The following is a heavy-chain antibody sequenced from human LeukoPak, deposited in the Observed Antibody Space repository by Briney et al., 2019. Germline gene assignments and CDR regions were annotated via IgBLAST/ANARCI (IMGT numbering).Heavy chain of an antibody. CDR3: ARGGYDLDP. V-gene: IGHV4-34*01. Sequence: PSETLSLTCAVYGGSFSGYYWIWIRQPPGKGLEWIGEINHSGSTNYNPSLKSRVTISVDTSKNQFSLKLSSVTAADTAVYYCARGGYDLDPWGQGTLVTVSS. CDR1: GGSFSGYY. D-gene: IGHD2-2*01. CDR2: INHSGST. J-gene: IGHJ5*02.